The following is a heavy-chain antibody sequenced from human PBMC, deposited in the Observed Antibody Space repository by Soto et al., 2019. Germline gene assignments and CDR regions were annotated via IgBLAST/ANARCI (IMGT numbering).Heavy chain of an antibody. CDR3: ARTYQPPLTVYDTQYYYYGMDA. V-gene: IGHV3-30-3*01. Sequence: GGSLRLSCEASGFTFNTYAMHWVRQAPGKGLEWVAVISYGGSNKYYGDSVKGRLTISRDNSKNTLYLQMNSLRAEDTAVYYCARTYQPPLTVYDTQYYYYGMDAWGQGTTVTVSS. CDR1: GFTFNTYA. J-gene: IGHJ6*02. CDR2: ISYGGSNK. D-gene: IGHD2-8*01.